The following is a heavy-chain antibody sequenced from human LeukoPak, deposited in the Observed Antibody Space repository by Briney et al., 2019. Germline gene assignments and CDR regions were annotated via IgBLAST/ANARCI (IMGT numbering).Heavy chain of an antibody. CDR1: GFTFSDYA. Sequence: GGSLTLSCAASGFTFSDYAMSWVRQAPGKGLEWVSYISSSSSTIYYADSVKGRFTISRDNAKNSLYLQMNSLRAEDTAVYYCARDRLCSSTSCRQYYFDYWGQGTLVTVSS. CDR2: ISSSSSTI. D-gene: IGHD2-2*01. CDR3: ARDRLCSSTSCRQYYFDY. J-gene: IGHJ4*02. V-gene: IGHV3-48*04.